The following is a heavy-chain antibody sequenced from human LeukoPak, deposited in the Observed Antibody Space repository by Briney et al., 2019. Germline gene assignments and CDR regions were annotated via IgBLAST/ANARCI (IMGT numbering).Heavy chain of an antibody. D-gene: IGHD3-10*01. J-gene: IGHJ4*02. CDR1: GYTFTSYG. Sequence: ASVKVSCKASGYTFTSYGISWVRQAPGQGLEWMGWISAYNGNTNYAQKLQGRVTMTTDTSTSTAYMELRSLRSDNTAVYYCARVLLWFGESPAYFDYWGQGTLVTVSS. V-gene: IGHV1-18*01. CDR2: ISAYNGNT. CDR3: ARVLLWFGESPAYFDY.